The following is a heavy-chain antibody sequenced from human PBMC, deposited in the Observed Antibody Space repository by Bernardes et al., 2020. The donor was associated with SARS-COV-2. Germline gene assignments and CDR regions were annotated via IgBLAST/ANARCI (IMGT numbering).Heavy chain of an antibody. J-gene: IGHJ4*02. D-gene: IGHD3-3*01. CDR1: GFTFSSYS. Sequence: GSLRLSCAASGFTFSSYSMNWVRQAPGKGLEWVSYISSSSSTIYYADSVKGRFTISRDNAKNSLYLQMNSLRAEDTAVYYCARDGSVSFTIFGVGSGTYYFDYWGQGTLVTVSS. CDR3: ARDGSVSFTIFGVGSGTYYFDY. CDR2: ISSSSSTI. V-gene: IGHV3-48*04.